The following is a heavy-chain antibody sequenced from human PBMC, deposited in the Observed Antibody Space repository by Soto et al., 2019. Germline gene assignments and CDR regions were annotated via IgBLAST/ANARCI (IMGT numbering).Heavy chain of an antibody. CDR2: IYYSGST. D-gene: IGHD1-20*01. CDR1: GGSISSGDYY. Sequence: QVQLQESGPGLVKPSQTLSLTCTVSGGSISSGDYYWGWIRQPPGKGLEWIVYIYYSGSTNYNPSLKSRVTISVDTSKNQFSLKLSSVTAADTAVYYCASSGITGPFDYWGQGTLVTVSS. V-gene: IGHV4-30-4*01. CDR3: ASSGITGPFDY. J-gene: IGHJ4*02.